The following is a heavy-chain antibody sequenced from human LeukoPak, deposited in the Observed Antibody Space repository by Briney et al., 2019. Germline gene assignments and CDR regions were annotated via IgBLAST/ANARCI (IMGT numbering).Heavy chain of an antibody. CDR2: MSYSGHS. J-gene: IGHJ3*02. CDR3: ATIVRGGASFDI. D-gene: IGHD1-26*01. Sequence: SEPLSLTCTVSGRPISSNYCSWIRQSPGKGLEWIAYMSYSGHSNSNPSLRSRVTTSVDTSKNQFSLRLNTVTAADTAVYYCATIVRGGASFDIWGRGTMVTVSS. V-gene: IGHV4-59*01. CDR1: GRPISSNY.